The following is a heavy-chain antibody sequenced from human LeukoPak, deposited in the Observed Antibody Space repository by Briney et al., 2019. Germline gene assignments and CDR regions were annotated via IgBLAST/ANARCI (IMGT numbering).Heavy chain of an antibody. Sequence: SETPSLTCTVSGGSISSYYWSWIRQPPGKGLEWIGYIYYSGSTNYNPSLKSRVTISVDTSKNQFSLKLSSVTAADTAVYYCARGGYSSSWPIYYYYYYGMDVWGQGTTVTVSS. V-gene: IGHV4-59*01. J-gene: IGHJ6*02. CDR3: ARGGYSSSWPIYYYYYYGMDV. CDR1: GGSISSYY. D-gene: IGHD6-13*01. CDR2: IYYSGST.